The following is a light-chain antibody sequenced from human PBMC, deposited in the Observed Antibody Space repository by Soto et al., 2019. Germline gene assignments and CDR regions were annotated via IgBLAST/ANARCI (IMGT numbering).Light chain of an antibody. CDR3: QQYYSFPPVT. J-gene: IGKJ3*01. CDR2: AAS. Sequence: VIWMTQSPSLLSASTGDRVTISCRMSQGISSYLAWYQQKPGKAPELLIYAASILQSGVTARFTSSASETVYTLTISCLQSEDFATYYCQQYYSFPPVTFGPGTKVDIK. CDR1: QGISSY. V-gene: IGKV1D-8*01.